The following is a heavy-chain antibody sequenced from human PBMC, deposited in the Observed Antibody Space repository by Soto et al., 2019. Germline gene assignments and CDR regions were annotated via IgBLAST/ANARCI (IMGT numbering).Heavy chain of an antibody. V-gene: IGHV3-23*01. J-gene: IGHJ4*02. CDR2: ISATGGST. CDR1: GFTFNNYA. Sequence: GGSLRLSCAASGFTFNNYAMNWVRQAPGKGLEWVATISATGGSTYYADSVKGRFTISRDNSKNTLYLQMNGRRVEDTAVYYCAKDRLAGNFDYWGQGTQVTVSS. CDR3: AKDRLAGNFDY.